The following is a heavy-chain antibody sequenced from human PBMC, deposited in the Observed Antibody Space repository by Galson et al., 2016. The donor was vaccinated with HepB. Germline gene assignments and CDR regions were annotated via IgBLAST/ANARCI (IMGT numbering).Heavy chain of an antibody. CDR3: ARGIKGDYYGH. CDR1: GYSFSVYA. J-gene: IGHJ4*02. Sequence: SVKVSCKASGYSFSVYAIHWVRQAPGQGLEWLGWIYPGNGNTKSSQKFQDRVTFTRDISATTAYMELSSLRSDDTAVFFWARGIKGDYYGHWGQGTLVTVSS. D-gene: IGHD1-26*01. CDR2: IYPGNGNT. V-gene: IGHV1-3*01.